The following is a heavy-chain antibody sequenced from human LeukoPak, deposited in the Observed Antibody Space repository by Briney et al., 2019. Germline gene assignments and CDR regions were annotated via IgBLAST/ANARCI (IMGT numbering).Heavy chain of an antibody. D-gene: IGHD3-22*01. CDR1: GFTFSSYW. V-gene: IGHV3-74*01. CDR3: AKAYSSGYWDYFDY. CDR2: INSDGSST. Sequence: PGGSLRLSCAASGFTFSSYWMHWVRQAPGKGLVWVSRINSDGSSTSYADSVKGRFTISRDNAKNTLYMEMNSLRAEDSAVYYCAKAYSSGYWDYFDYWGQGTLVTVSS. J-gene: IGHJ4*02.